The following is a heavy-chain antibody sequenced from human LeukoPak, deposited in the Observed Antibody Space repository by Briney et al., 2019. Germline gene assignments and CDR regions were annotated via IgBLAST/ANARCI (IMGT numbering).Heavy chain of an antibody. CDR1: GFTLSNYG. D-gene: IGHD3-22*01. CDR2: ISDSGGRT. V-gene: IGHV3-23*01. CDR3: AKRGVVIRVILVGFHKEANYFDS. J-gene: IGHJ4*02. Sequence: PGGSLRLSCAVSGFTLSNYGMSWVRQAPGKGLEWVAGISDSGGRTNYADSVKGRFTISRDNRKNTLYLQMNSLRAEDTAVYFCAKRGVVIRVILVGFHKEANYFDSWGLGALVTVSS.